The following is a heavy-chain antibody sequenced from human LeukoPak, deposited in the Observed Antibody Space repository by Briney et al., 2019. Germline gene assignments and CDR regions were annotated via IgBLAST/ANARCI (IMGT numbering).Heavy chain of an antibody. Sequence: GESLRLSCAASGFTFSRFRMSWVRRAPGKGLEWVANIKQDGSEKYYVDSVKGRFTISRDNAKNSLYLQMNSLRAEDTAVYYCARDKVGYYGSGADYWGQGTLVTVSS. V-gene: IGHV3-7*01. J-gene: IGHJ4*02. D-gene: IGHD3-10*01. CDR2: IKQDGSEK. CDR3: ARDKVGYYGSGADY. CDR1: GFTFSRFR.